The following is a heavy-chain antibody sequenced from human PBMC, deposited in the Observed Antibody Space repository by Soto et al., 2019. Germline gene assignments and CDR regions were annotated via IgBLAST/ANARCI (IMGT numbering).Heavy chain of an antibody. V-gene: IGHV3-23*01. CDR3: AKDTRNKVSHVDY. D-gene: IGHD2-15*01. Sequence: EVQVLESGGGLVQPGGSLRLSCAGSGFTFSSYAMSWVRQAPGQGLEWVSTISGSGGSTYYADSVKGRFTISRDNSKNTLYLQMNTLRADDTAVYYCAKDTRNKVSHVDYWGRGTMVTVSS. J-gene: IGHJ4*02. CDR1: GFTFSSYA. CDR2: ISGSGGST.